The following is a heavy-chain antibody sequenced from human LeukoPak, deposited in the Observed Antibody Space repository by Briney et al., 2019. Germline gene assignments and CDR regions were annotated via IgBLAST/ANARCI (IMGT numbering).Heavy chain of an antibody. CDR3: ARELGIAAAGLYYFDY. Sequence: PGRSLRLSCAASGFTFSSYAMHWVRQAPGKGLEWVAVISYDGSNKYYADSVKGRFTISRDNSKNTLYLQMNSLRAEDTAVYYCARELGIAAAGLYYFDYWGQGTLVTVPS. D-gene: IGHD6-13*01. V-gene: IGHV3-30-3*01. J-gene: IGHJ4*02. CDR1: GFTFSSYA. CDR2: ISYDGSNK.